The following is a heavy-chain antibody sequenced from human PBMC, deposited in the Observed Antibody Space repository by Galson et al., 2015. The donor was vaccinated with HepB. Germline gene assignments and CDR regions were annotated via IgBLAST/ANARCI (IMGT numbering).Heavy chain of an antibody. V-gene: IGHV4-31*03. Sequence: LSLTYTVSGGSISSGGYYWSWIRQHPGKGLEWIGYIYYSGSTYYNPSLKSRVTISVDTSKNQFSLKLSSVTAADTAVYYCARCYCSGGSCYSVRGPYYFDYWGQGTLVTVSS. D-gene: IGHD2-15*01. CDR3: ARCYCSGGSCYSVRGPYYFDY. J-gene: IGHJ4*02. CDR2: IYYSGST. CDR1: GGSISSGGYY.